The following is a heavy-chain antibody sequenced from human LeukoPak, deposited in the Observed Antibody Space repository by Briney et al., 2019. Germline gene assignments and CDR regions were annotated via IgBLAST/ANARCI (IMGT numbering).Heavy chain of an antibody. CDR2: INHSGST. J-gene: IGHJ5*02. Sequence: NPSETLSLTCTVSGGSISSYYWSWIRQPPGKGLEWIGEINHSGSTNYNPSLKSRVTISVDTSKNQFSLKLSSVTAADTAVYYCARGITTVTRQYQRTPFDPWGQGTLVTVSS. D-gene: IGHD4-4*01. CDR3: ARGITTVTRQYQRTPFDP. CDR1: GGSISSYY. V-gene: IGHV4-34*01.